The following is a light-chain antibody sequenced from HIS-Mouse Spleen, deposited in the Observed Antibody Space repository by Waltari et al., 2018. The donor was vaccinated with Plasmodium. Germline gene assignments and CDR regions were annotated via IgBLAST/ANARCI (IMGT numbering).Light chain of an antibody. Sequence: QSALTQPASVSGSPGQSITISCTGTSSAVCGSNYCSWYPQHPGTAPKLMIYDVSNRPSGVSNRFSGSKSGNTASLTISGLQAEDEADYYCSSYTSSSTLVFGGGTKLTVL. V-gene: IGLV2-14*03. CDR3: SSYTSSSTLV. CDR1: SSAVCGSNY. CDR2: DVS. J-gene: IGLJ2*01.